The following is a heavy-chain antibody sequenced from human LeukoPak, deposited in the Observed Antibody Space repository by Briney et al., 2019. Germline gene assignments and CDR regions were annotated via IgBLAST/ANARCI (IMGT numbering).Heavy chain of an antibody. V-gene: IGHV4-39*07. CDR2: FYYSGST. Sequence: PSETLSLTCSVSGGSISSYNYYWGWIRQPPGKGLEWIGVFYYSGSTYYNPSLQSRVTISVDTSKNEFSLKLGSVTAADTAVYYCARDIRMMTSGGVFDYWGQGILVTVSS. CDR1: GGSISSYNYY. J-gene: IGHJ4*02. CDR3: ARDIRMMTSGGVFDY. D-gene: IGHD3-16*01.